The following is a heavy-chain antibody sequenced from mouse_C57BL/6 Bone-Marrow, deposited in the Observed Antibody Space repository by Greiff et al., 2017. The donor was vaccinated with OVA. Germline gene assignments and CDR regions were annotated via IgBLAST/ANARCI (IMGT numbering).Heavy chain of an antibody. Sequence: EVKLVESGEGLVKPGGSLKLSCAASGFTFSSYAMSWVRQTPEKRLEWVAYISSGGDYIYYADTVKGRFTISRDNARTTLYLQMSSLKSEDTAMFYCTRLLDAMDYWGQGTSVTVSS. CDR3: TRLLDAMDY. CDR1: GFTFSSYA. D-gene: IGHD2-1*01. V-gene: IGHV5-9-1*02. CDR2: ISSGGDYI. J-gene: IGHJ4*01.